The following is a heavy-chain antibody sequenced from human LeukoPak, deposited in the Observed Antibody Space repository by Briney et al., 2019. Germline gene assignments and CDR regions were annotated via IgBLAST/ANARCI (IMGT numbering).Heavy chain of an antibody. J-gene: IGHJ4*02. CDR3: ARGSSGFDY. V-gene: IGHV3-48*03. CDR2: ISSSGNTI. Sequence: GGSLRLSCAASGFTFSTYEMNWVRQAPGKGLEWVSYISSSGNTIYYADSVKGRFTISRDNSKNTLYLQMNSLRAEDTAIYYCARGSSGFDYWGQGTLVTVSS. D-gene: IGHD1-26*01. CDR1: GFTFSTYE.